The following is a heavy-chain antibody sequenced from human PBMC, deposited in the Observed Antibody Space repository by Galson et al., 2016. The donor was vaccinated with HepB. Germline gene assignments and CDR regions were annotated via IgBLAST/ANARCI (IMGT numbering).Heavy chain of an antibody. Sequence: SLRLSCAASGLTLSNVWMTWVRQAPGKGLEYLGHINSKYDGRTEDYATPVKGRLTIFRDDSKNTLYLQMNRLRIEDTAVYYCTPQYFWGPGTLVTASS. CDR1: GLTLSNVW. J-gene: IGHJ4*02. CDR2: INSKYDGRTE. V-gene: IGHV3-15*01. CDR3: TPQYF.